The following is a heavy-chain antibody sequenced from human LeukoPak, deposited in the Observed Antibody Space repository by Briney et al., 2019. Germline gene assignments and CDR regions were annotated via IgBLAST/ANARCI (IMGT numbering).Heavy chain of an antibody. D-gene: IGHD6-19*01. CDR3: ARGRWLGFYFDY. V-gene: IGHV3-23*01. CDR1: GFTFSNHG. CDR2: ISPSGGGT. Sequence: GGTLRLSCAASGFTFSNHGMNWVRQAPGKGLEWVSGISPSGGGTYYADSVKGRFTISRDDSKNTLSLQMNSLRAEDTAVYYCARGRWLGFYFDYWGQGTLVTVSS. J-gene: IGHJ4*02.